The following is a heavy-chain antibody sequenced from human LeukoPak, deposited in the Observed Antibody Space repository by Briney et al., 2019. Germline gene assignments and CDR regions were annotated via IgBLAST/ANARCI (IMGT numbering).Heavy chain of an antibody. Sequence: QAGGSLRLSCAASGFTFSSYAMHRVRQAPGKGLEWVAVISYDGSNKYYADSVKGRFTISRDNSKNTLYLQMNSLRAEDTAVCYCAREGIAAAGNPGYYFDYWGQGTLVTVSS. CDR3: AREGIAAAGNPGYYFDY. J-gene: IGHJ4*02. CDR2: ISYDGSNK. D-gene: IGHD6-13*01. CDR1: GFTFSSYA. V-gene: IGHV3-30*04.